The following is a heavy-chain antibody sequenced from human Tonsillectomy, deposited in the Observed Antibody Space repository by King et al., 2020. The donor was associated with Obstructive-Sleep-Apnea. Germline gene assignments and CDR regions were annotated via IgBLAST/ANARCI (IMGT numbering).Heavy chain of an antibody. D-gene: IGHD5-18*01. CDR3: ARDGAMGFDY. CDR2: IYYSGST. CDR1: GGSISSGGCY. J-gene: IGHJ4*02. V-gene: IGHV4-31*03. Sequence: QLQESGPGLVKPSQTLSLTCTVSGGSISSGGCYWSWIRQHPEKGREGIGYIYYSGSTCYNPSLKSRVTISVDTPKNQFSLKLSSVTAADTAVYYCARDGAMGFDYWGQGTLVTVSS.